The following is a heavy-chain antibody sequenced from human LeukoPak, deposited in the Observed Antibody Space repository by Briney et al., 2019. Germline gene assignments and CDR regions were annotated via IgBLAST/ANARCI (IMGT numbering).Heavy chain of an antibody. CDR3: ARGPHRRGPLDY. CDR1: GDSVSSNSAA. V-gene: IGHV6-1*01. CDR2: TYYRSKWYN. D-gene: IGHD2-15*01. Sequence: SQTLSLTCAISGDSVSSNSAAWNWIRQSPSRGLEWLGRTYYRSKWYNDYAVSVKSRITINPDTSKNQFSLQLNSVTAADTAVYYCARGPHRRGPLDYWGQGTLVTVSS. J-gene: IGHJ4*02.